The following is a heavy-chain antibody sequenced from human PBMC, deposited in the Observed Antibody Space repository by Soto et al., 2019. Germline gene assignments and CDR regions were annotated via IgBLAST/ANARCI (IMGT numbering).Heavy chain of an antibody. Sequence: QVQLVQSGAGVKKPGASVKVSCKASGYTFTSYGISWVRQAPGQGLEWMGWISAYNGNTNYAQKLQGRVTMTTDTSTSTAYMELRSLRSDDTAVYYCARDDSSGVHYYYGMDVWGQGTTVTVSS. CDR3: ARDDSSGVHYYYGMDV. V-gene: IGHV1-18*01. CDR1: GYTFTSYG. J-gene: IGHJ6*02. CDR2: ISAYNGNT. D-gene: IGHD3-22*01.